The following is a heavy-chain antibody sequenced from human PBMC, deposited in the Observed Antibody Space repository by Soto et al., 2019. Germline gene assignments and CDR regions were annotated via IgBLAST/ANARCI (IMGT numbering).Heavy chain of an antibody. D-gene: IGHD6-13*01. CDR1: GFTFSSYA. CDR2: ISGSGGST. CDR3: AKDSKDRQHPSPYDY. V-gene: IGHV3-23*01. Sequence: EVQLLESGGGLVQPGGSLRLSCAASGFTFSSYAMSWVRQAPGKGLEWVSAISGSGGSTYYADSVKGRFTISRDNSKNTLNLQMNSLRAENTAVYYCAKDSKDRQHPSPYDYWGQRTLVTVAS. J-gene: IGHJ4*02.